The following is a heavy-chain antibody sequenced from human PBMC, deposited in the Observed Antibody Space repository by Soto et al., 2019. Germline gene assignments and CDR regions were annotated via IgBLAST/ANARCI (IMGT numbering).Heavy chain of an antibody. Sequence: AGGSLRLSCAASGFTFSSYSMNWVRQAPGKGLEWVSSISSSSSYIYYADSVKGRFTISRDNAKNSLYLQMNSLRAEDTAVYYCARGPGMWDDSSGSPSYFDYWGQGTLVPVSS. CDR3: ARGPGMWDDSSGSPSYFDY. CDR1: GFTFSSYS. J-gene: IGHJ4*02. D-gene: IGHD3-22*01. V-gene: IGHV3-21*04. CDR2: ISSSSSYI.